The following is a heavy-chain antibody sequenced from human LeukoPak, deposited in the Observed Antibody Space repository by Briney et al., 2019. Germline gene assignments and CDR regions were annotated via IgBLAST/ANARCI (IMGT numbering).Heavy chain of an antibody. CDR1: GYTFTSYA. D-gene: IGHD6-13*01. J-gene: IGHJ4*02. Sequence: GASVKVSCTASGYTFTSYAMNWVRQAPGQGLEWMGWMNPNSGNTGYAQKFQGRVTMTRNTSISTAYMELSSLRSEDTAVYYCARVGYSSLDYWGQGTLVTVSS. CDR3: ARVGYSSLDY. CDR2: MNPNSGNT. V-gene: IGHV1-8*02.